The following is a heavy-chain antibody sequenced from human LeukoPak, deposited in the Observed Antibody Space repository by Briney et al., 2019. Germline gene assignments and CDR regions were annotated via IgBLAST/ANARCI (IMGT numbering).Heavy chain of an antibody. CDR3: ASSAVDVLLWFGESYDAFDI. CDR1: GGTFSSYA. V-gene: IGHV1-69*13. D-gene: IGHD3-10*01. Sequence: GASVKVSCKASGGTFSSYAISWVRQAPGQGLEWMGGIIPIFGTANYAQKFQGRVTITADESTSTAYMELSSLRSEDTAVYYCASSAVDVLLWFGESYDAFDIWGQGTMVTVSS. J-gene: IGHJ3*02. CDR2: IIPIFGTA.